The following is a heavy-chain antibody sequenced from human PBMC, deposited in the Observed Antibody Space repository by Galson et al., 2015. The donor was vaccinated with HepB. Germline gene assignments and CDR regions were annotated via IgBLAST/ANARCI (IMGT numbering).Heavy chain of an antibody. CDR2: INHSGST. CDR3: ARFRFLEWFYSTYYYYGMDV. Sequence: ETLSLTCTVYGGSFSGYYWSWIRQPPGKGLEGSGEINHSGSTNYNPSLKGRVTISVDTSKNQFSLKLSSVTAADTAVYYCARFRFLEWFYSTYYYYGMDVWGQGTTVTVSS. J-gene: IGHJ6*02. D-gene: IGHD3-3*01. V-gene: IGHV4-34*01. CDR1: GGSFSGYY.